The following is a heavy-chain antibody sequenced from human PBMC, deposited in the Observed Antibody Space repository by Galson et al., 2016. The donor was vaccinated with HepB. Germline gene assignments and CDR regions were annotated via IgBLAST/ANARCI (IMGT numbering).Heavy chain of an antibody. CDR1: GGSLSGYF. Sequence: SETLSLTCTVSGGSLSGYFCTWIRQTPGKGLEWIGYVSYSGTTNYNPSLQSRVPISVDTSKNQFSLTLNSVTAADTAVYYCARDGGIRAARPRDYYYCGMDVWGQGTTVTVSS. CDR2: VSYSGTT. J-gene: IGHJ6*02. V-gene: IGHV4-59*01. CDR3: ARDGGIRAARPRDYYYCGMDV. D-gene: IGHD6-6*01.